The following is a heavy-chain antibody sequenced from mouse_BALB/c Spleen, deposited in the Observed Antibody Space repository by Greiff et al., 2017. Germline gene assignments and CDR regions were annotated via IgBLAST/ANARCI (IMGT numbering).Heavy chain of an antibody. CDR1: GFTFSDYY. Sequence: EVKLVESGGGLVKPGGSLKLSCAASGFTFSDYYMYWVRQTPEKRLEWVATISDGGSYTYYPDSVKGRFTISRDNAKNNLYLQMSSLKSEDTAMYYCAKEGSSYAMDYWSQGTSVTVSS. CDR3: AKEGSSYAMDY. J-gene: IGHJ4*01. D-gene: IGHD1-1*01. CDR2: ISDGGSYT. V-gene: IGHV5-4*02.